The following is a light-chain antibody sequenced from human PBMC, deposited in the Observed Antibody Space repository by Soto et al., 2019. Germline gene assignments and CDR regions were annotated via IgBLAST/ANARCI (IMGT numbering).Light chain of an antibody. CDR2: SNN. CDR3: AACADSLNVL. J-gene: IGLJ2*01. V-gene: IGLV1-44*01. CDR1: SSNIGSNT. Sequence: QAVLTQPPSASGTPGQRVTISCSGSSSNIGSNTVNWYQQLPGTAPKLLIYSNNQRPSGVPDRFSGSKSGTSASLAISGLQSEDEADYYCAACADSLNVLFGGGTKRTVL.